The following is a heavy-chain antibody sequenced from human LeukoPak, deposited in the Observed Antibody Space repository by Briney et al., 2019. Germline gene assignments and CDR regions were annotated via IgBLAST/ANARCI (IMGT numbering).Heavy chain of an antibody. CDR3: AKGRGSKDSGSYSHHDAFDI. CDR1: GFTFSSYA. D-gene: IGHD1-26*01. V-gene: IGHV3-23*01. CDR2: ISGGGSGT. Sequence: PGGSLRLSSAASGFTFSSYAMSWVRQAPGKGLEWVSAISGGGSGTYYADSVKGRFTISRDNSQNTLYLQMNSLRAEDTAVYYCAKGRGSKDSGSYSHHDAFDIWGQGTMVTVSS. J-gene: IGHJ3*02.